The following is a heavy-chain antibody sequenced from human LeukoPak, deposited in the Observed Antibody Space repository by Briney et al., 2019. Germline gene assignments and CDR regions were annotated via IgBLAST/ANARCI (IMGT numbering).Heavy chain of an antibody. CDR3: ARAGATRIAAAANDAFDI. Sequence: ASVKVSCKASGYTFTGYYMHWVRQAPGQWLEWMGWINPNSGGTNYAQKFQGWVTMTRDTSISTAYMELSRLRSDDTAVYYCARAGATRIAAAANDAFDIWGQGTMVTVSS. CDR1: GYTFTGYY. CDR2: INPNSGGT. J-gene: IGHJ3*02. V-gene: IGHV1-2*04. D-gene: IGHD6-13*01.